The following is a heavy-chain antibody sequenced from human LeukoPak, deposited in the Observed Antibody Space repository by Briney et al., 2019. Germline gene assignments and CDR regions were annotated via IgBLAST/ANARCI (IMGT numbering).Heavy chain of an antibody. Sequence: SVKVSCKASGGTFSSYAISWVRQAPGQGLEWMGRIIPIFGTANYAQKFQGRVTITTDESTSTAYVELSSLRSEDTAVYYCARESSGSLSWFDPWGQGTLVTVSS. D-gene: IGHD3-10*01. CDR2: IIPIFGTA. CDR3: ARESSGSLSWFDP. J-gene: IGHJ5*02. CDR1: GGTFSSYA. V-gene: IGHV1-69*05.